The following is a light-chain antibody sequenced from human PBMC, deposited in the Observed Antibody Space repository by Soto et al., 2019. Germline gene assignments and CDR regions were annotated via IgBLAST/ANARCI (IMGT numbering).Light chain of an antibody. CDR3: QQYNSYSWT. CDR1: QSISNW. CDR2: ETS. J-gene: IGKJ1*01. Sequence: GDRVTIACRASQSISNWLAWYQQKPGKAPKLLIYETSNLESGVPSRFSGSGSGREFTLTISSLQPDDFATYYCQQYNSYSWTFGQGTKVDTK. V-gene: IGKV1-5*03.